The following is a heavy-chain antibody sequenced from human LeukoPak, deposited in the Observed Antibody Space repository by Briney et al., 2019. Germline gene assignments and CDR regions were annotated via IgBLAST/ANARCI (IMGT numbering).Heavy chain of an antibody. CDR3: ARYVSYDFWSGYQIYYYYYYMDV. CDR2: ISSSSSYI. D-gene: IGHD3-3*01. J-gene: IGHJ6*03. V-gene: IGHV3-21*01. Sequence: GGSLRLSCAASGFTFSSYSMNWVRQAPGKGLEWVSSISSSSSYIYYADSVKGRFTISRDNAKNSLYLQMNSLRAEDTAVYYCARYVSYDFWSGYQIYYYYYYMDVWGKGTTVTVSS. CDR1: GFTFSSYS.